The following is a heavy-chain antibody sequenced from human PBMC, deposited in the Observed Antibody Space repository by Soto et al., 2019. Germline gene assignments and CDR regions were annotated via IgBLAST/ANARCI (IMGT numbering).Heavy chain of an antibody. CDR3: SSVITVTPLGPYGMDV. CDR1: GGTFSNYA. J-gene: IGHJ6*02. Sequence: SVKVSCKASGGTFSNYAISWVRQAPGQGLEWMGGITPIFGTTPYAQRLQGRVTITADESSTTAHMELSSLRSEDTAVYYCSSVITVTPLGPYGMDVRGPGTTVTVSS. CDR2: ITPIFGTT. V-gene: IGHV1-69*01. D-gene: IGHD4-4*01.